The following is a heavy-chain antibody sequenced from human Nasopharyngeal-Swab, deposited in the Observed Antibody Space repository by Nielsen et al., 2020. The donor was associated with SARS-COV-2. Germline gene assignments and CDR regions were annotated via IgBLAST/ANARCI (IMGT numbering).Heavy chain of an antibody. D-gene: IGHD5-12*01. CDR1: GFTFSSYG. J-gene: IGHJ4*02. V-gene: IGHV3-33*01. CDR2: IWYDGSNK. Sequence: GESLKISCAASGFTFSSYGMHWVRQAPGKGLEWVAVIWYDGSNKYYADSVKGRFTIPRDNSKNTLYLQMNSLRAEDTAVYYCAREGGYDSYYFDYWGQGTLVTVSS. CDR3: AREGGYDSYYFDY.